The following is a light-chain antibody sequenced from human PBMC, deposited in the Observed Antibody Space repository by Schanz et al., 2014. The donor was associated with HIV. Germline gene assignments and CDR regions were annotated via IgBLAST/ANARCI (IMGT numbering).Light chain of an antibody. V-gene: IGLV2-8*01. CDR2: DVY. Sequence: QSALTQPPSASGSPGQSVNISCTGTSSDVGGYYYVSWYQQHPGKAPKLLIYDVYKRVSGVPDRFSGSKSGSTASLTVSGLQTEDEAEYYCSSIGGDNSLLFGGGTKLTVL. CDR3: SSIGGDNSLL. J-gene: IGLJ2*01. CDR1: SSDVGGYYY.